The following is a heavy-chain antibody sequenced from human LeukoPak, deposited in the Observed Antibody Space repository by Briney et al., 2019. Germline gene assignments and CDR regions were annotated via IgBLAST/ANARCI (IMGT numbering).Heavy chain of an antibody. J-gene: IGHJ5*02. CDR3: ARNRYYYGSGNYGVPNWFDP. V-gene: IGHV4-39*01. Sequence: SETLSLTCTVSGGSISSNSFYWGWIRQPPGKGLEWIGSIYYSGSTYYNPSLKSRVTISVDTSKNQFSLKLSSVTVADTAVYCCARNRYYYGSGNYGVPNWFDPWGQGTLVTVSS. D-gene: IGHD3-10*01. CDR2: IYYSGST. CDR1: GGSISSNSFY.